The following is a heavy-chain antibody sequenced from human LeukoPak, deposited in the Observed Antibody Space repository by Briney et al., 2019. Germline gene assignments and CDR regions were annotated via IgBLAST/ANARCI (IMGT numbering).Heavy chain of an antibody. D-gene: IGHD3-3*01. CDR2: INSDGGST. Sequence: PGGSLRLSCAASGFTFSSYWMHWVRQAPGKGLVCVSRINSDGGSTSYADSVKGRFTISRDNAKNTLYLQMNSLRAEDTAVYYCASENTYYDFWSGRHREYYFDYWGQETLVTVSS. J-gene: IGHJ4*02. CDR1: GFTFSSYW. V-gene: IGHV3-74*01. CDR3: ASENTYYDFWSGRHREYYFDY.